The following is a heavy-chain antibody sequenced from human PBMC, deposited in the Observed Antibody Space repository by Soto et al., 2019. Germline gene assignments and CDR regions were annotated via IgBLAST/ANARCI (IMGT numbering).Heavy chain of an antibody. CDR3: GSEGSSGFGMDF. Sequence: QVPLQQSGPGLVKPSETLSLTWTVSGGAIRSYYLSWFRKPAGKALEWIGRIYTNGTTNYNHSLKSRATILLDTSKNQFSRDLSSVTDADTAVYDCGSEGSSGFGMDFWVQGTTVTVSS. V-gene: IGHV4-4*07. D-gene: IGHD6-25*01. J-gene: IGHJ6*02. CDR2: IYTNGTT. CDR1: GGAIRSYY.